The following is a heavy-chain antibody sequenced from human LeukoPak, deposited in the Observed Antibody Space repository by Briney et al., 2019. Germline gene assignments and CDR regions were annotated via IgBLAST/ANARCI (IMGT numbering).Heavy chain of an antibody. CDR1: GFTFSSYA. CDR2: ISGSGGST. Sequence: GGSLRLSCAASGFTFSSYAMSWVRQAPGKGLEWVSAISGSGGSTYYADSEKGRFTISRDNSKNTLYLQMNSLTAEDTAIYYCAKLRSSWYFDAFDIWGQGTMVTVSS. V-gene: IGHV3-23*01. CDR3: AKLRSSWYFDAFDI. J-gene: IGHJ3*02. D-gene: IGHD6-13*01.